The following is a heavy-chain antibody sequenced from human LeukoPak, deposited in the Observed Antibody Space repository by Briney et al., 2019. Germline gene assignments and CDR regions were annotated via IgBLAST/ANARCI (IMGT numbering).Heavy chain of an antibody. V-gene: IGHV3-48*03. D-gene: IGHD5-24*01. CDR2: ISSSGSTI. Sequence: GGSLRLSCAASGFTFSSYEINWVRQAPGKGLEWVSYISSSGSTIYYADSVKGRLTNSRDNAKNSLFLQMNSLRAEDTAVYYCGRWLQAWGQGTLVTVSS. CDR3: GRWLQA. J-gene: IGHJ1*01. CDR1: GFTFSSYE.